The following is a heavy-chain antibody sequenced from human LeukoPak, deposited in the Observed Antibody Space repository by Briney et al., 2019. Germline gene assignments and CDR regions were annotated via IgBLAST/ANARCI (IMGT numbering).Heavy chain of an antibody. D-gene: IGHD3-10*01. CDR3: ARAVPYYYGSGSYIRKNLAFDS. J-gene: IGHJ4*02. CDR1: GGSFSGYY. CDR2: INHSGRT. Sequence: SETLSLTCAVYGGSFSGYYWSWIRQPPGKGLEWIGEINHSGRTNYNPSLKSRVTISVDTSKNQFSLKLSSVTAADAAVYYCARAVPYYYGSGSYIRKNLAFDSWGQGTLVTVSS. V-gene: IGHV4-34*01.